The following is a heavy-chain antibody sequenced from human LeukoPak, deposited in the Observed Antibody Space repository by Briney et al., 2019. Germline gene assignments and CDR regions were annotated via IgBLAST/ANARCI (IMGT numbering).Heavy chain of an antibody. CDR2: INHSGST. Sequence: SETLSLTCAVYGGSFSGYYWSWIRQPPGKGLEWIGEINHSGSTNYNPSLKSRVTISVDTSKNQFSLKLSSVTAADTAVYYCARDERMPLPDPMPNWFDPWGQGTLVTVSS. V-gene: IGHV4-34*01. CDR3: ARDERMPLPDPMPNWFDP. CDR1: GGSFSGYY. J-gene: IGHJ5*02. D-gene: IGHD2-2*01.